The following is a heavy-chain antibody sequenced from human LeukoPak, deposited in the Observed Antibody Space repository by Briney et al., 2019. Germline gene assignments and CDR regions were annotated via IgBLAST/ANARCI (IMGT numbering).Heavy chain of an antibody. CDR2: INTHTGDP. Sequence: GASVKVSCKTSGYTFSTYDISWVRQAPGQGLEWMGWINTHTGDPNYAPNFQGRVTMTTDTSTNTAYMELGSLGSDDTAVYYCARGPGGCSGGSCYHDYWGQGALVTVSS. D-gene: IGHD2-15*01. CDR1: GYTFSTYD. CDR3: ARGPGGCSGGSCYHDY. J-gene: IGHJ4*02. V-gene: IGHV1-18*01.